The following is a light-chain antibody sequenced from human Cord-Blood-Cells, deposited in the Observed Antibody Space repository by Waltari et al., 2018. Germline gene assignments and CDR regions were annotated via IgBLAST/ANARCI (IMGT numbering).Light chain of an antibody. Sequence: PGQSITISCTGTSSDVGGYNYVSWYQQHPGKAPKLMLYEVSNRPSGVSNRFSGSKSGNTASLTISGLQAGDEADYYCSSYTSSSTWVFGGGTKLTVL. J-gene: IGLJ3*02. CDR2: EVS. CDR3: SSYTSSSTWV. CDR1: SSDVGGYNY. V-gene: IGLV2-14*01.